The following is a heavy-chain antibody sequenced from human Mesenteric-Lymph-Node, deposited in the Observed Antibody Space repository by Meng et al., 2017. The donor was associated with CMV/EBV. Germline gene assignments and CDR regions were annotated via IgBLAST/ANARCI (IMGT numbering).Heavy chain of an antibody. Sequence: GESLKISCAASGFTFSSYAMSWVRQAPGKGLEWISYISPSGNDIYYADSVKGRFTISRGDTESSLFLQMTSLRVEDTAVYFCVRETSRGLLDYWGQGTLVTVSS. V-gene: IGHV3-21*05. CDR3: VRETSRGLLDY. CDR1: GFTFSSYA. D-gene: IGHD5-12*01. CDR2: ISPSGNDI. J-gene: IGHJ4*02.